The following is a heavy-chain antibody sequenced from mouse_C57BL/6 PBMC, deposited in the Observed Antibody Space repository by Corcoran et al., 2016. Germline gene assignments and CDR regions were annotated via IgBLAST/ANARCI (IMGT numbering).Heavy chain of an antibody. CDR3: ARMGTTVPAMDY. D-gene: IGHD1-1*01. Sequence: EVQLQQSGPELVKPGASVKISCKASGYTFTDYYMNWVKQSHGKSLEWIGDINPNNGGTSYNQKFKGKATLTVDKSSSTAYMELRSLTSEDSAVYYCARMGTTVPAMDYWGQGTSVTVSS. CDR1: GYTFTDYY. V-gene: IGHV1-26*01. J-gene: IGHJ4*01. CDR2: INPNNGGT.